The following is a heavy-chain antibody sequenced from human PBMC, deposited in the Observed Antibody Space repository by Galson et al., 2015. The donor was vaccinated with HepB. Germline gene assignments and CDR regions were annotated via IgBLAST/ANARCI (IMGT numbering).Heavy chain of an antibody. CDR2: ITPSGDNT. CDR1: GFTFSYYA. Sequence: SLRLSCAASGFTFSYYAMSWVRQAPGKGLEWVSAITPSGDNTYSADSMKGRFTISRDNSKRTLYLQMNSLRVEDTAIYYCATERRHNTGWFALDSWGQGALVTVPS. CDR3: ATERRHNTGWFALDS. D-gene: IGHD6-19*01. J-gene: IGHJ4*02. V-gene: IGHV3-23*01.